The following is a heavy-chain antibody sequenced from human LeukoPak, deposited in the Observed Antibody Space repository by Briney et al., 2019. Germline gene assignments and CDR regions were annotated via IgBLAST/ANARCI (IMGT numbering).Heavy chain of an antibody. D-gene: IGHD3-22*01. CDR1: GGSISSGDYY. CDR3: ARGARYYDSSGSRAYYYYMDV. Sequence: SQTLSLTCTVSGGSISSGDYYWSWIRQPPGKGLEWIGYIYYSGSTYYNPSLKSRVTISVDTSKNQFSLKLSSVTAADTAVYYCARGARYYDSSGSRAYYYYMDVWGKGTTVTVSS. V-gene: IGHV4-30-4*08. CDR2: IYYSGST. J-gene: IGHJ6*03.